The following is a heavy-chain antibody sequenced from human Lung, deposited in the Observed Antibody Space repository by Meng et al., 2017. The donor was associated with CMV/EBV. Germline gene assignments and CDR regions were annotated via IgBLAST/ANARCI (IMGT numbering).Heavy chain of an antibody. CDR2: IKQDGSEI. D-gene: IGHD6-13*01. J-gene: IGHJ4*02. Sequence: GESLKISCAASGFTFSSYWMSWVRQAPGKGLEWVANIKQDGSEIYFVDSVKGRFTISRDNAKNSLYLQMNSLRAEDTAVYYCARGEWQQLVEYFFDYWGQG. V-gene: IGHV3-7*01. CDR3: ARGEWQQLVEYFFDY. CDR1: GFTFSSYW.